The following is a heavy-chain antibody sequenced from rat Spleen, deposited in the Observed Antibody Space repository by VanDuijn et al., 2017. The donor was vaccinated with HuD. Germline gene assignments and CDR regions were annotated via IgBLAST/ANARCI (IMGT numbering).Heavy chain of an antibody. V-gene: IGHV5-22*01. CDR2: ISYEGSTT. CDR1: GFTFSAYY. D-gene: IGHD1-11*01. J-gene: IGHJ3*01. CDR3: ARHGVNYGAYNWFAY. Sequence: EVQLVESGGGLVQPGRSLKLSCAASGFTFSAYYMAWVRQAPKKGLEWVASISYEGSTTHYGDSVKGRFTISRDSAESTLYLQMNSLRSEDTATYYCARHGVNYGAYNWFAYWGQGTLVTVSS.